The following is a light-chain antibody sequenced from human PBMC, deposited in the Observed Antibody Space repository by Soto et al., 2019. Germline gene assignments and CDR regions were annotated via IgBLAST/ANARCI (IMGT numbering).Light chain of an antibody. CDR2: SAS. J-gene: IGKJ4*01. Sequence: DIQMTQSPSSLSASVGDRVTITCRASHSVDTYLSWYQHRPGKAPKLLIYSASTLQSGVPPRFSGSGSGTDFTLTISSLQPEDFATYYCQQSFNTLTFGGGTMVDIK. V-gene: IGKV1-39*01. CDR3: QQSFNTLT. CDR1: HSVDTY.